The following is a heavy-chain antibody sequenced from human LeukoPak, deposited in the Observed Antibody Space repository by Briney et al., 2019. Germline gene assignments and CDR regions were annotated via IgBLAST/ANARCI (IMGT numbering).Heavy chain of an antibody. CDR3: ARAAPTYYYDSSGYYPQAWFDP. CDR2: IIPIFGTA. Sequence: SVKVSCKASGGTFSSYAISWVRQAPGQGLEWMGGIIPIFGTANYAQKFQGRVTITADKSTSTAYMELSSLRSEDTAVYYCARAAPTYYYDSSGYYPQAWFDPWGQGTLVTVSS. CDR1: GGTFSSYA. V-gene: IGHV1-69*06. J-gene: IGHJ5*02. D-gene: IGHD3-22*01.